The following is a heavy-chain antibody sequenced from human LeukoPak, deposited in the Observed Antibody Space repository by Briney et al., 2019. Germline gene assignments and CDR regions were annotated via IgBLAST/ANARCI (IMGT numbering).Heavy chain of an antibody. J-gene: IGHJ4*02. CDR2: ISNSGGHT. V-gene: IGHV3-23*01. Sequence: GGSLRLSCAASGFTFNNYGMNWVRQAPGKGLEWVSSISNSGGHTYYADSVKGRFTISRDNSKNTLYLQMNSLRAEDTAVYYCAKTYSGYDGVDYWGQGTLVTVSS. D-gene: IGHD5-12*01. CDR1: GFTFNNYG. CDR3: AKTYSGYDGVDY.